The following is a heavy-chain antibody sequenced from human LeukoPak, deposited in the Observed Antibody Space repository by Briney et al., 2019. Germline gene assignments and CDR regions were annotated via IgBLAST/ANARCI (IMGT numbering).Heavy chain of an antibody. CDR2: ISGSGGST. CDR3: AKGGHIYGDYDY. CDR1: GFTFSSYA. D-gene: IGHD4-17*01. J-gene: IGHJ4*02. Sequence: GGSLRLSCAASGFTFSSYAMSWVRQAPGKGLEWVSAISGSGGSTYYADSVKGRFTISRDNSKTTLYLQMNSLRAEDTAVYYCAKGGHIYGDYDYWGQGTLVTVSS. V-gene: IGHV3-23*01.